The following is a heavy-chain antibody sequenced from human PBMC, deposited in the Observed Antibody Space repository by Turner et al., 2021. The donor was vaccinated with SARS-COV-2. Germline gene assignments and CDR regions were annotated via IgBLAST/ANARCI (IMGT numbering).Heavy chain of an antibody. Sequence: QVKLVQSGAEVKTPGASVKVYCKASGYPFTSYAINWVRQATGQVPEWVGYMNAGSGDTGHARRFQGRVTLTSDTSINTDYMELSGLSFEDTAIYSRARYDYRLRQGFDVWGQGTKVIVSS. CDR3: ARYDYRLRQGFDV. CDR1: GYPFTSYA. D-gene: IGHD1-1*01. J-gene: IGHJ3*01. V-gene: IGHV1-8*01. CDR2: MNAGSGDT.